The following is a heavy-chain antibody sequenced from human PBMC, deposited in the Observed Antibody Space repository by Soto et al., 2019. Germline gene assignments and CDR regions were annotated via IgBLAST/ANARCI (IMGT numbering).Heavy chain of an antibody. CDR2: IYYTGKT. CDR3: GRDLTSNANCIDP. V-gene: IGHV4-30-4*01. D-gene: IGHD2-2*01. Sequence: SETLSLTCSVSGDYIHVGGYYWTWIRQRPGKGLEWMGYIYYTGKTYYNPSLESRLTMSVDRSKNQFSLRLTPVTAADTAVYFCGRDLTSNANCIDPWGQGTLVTVSS. J-gene: IGHJ5*02. CDR1: GDYIHVGGYY.